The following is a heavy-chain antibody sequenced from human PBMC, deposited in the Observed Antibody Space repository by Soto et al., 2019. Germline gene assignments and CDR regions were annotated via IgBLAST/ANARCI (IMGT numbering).Heavy chain of an antibody. J-gene: IGHJ4*02. CDR1: GGSFSGYY. CDR3: AARRGYSYGNYGHGY. V-gene: IGHV4-34*01. Sequence: SETLSLTCAVYGGSFSGYYWSWIRQPPGKGLEWIGEINHSGSTNYNPSLKSRVTISVDTSKNQFSLKLSSVTAADTAVYYCAARRGYSYGNYGHGYWGQGTLVTVSS. CDR2: INHSGST. D-gene: IGHD5-18*01.